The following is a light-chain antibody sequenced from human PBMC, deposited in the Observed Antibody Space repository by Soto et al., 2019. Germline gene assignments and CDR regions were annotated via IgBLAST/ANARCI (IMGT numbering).Light chain of an antibody. CDR3: GADHGSGNNFVLV. J-gene: IGLJ2*01. V-gene: IGLV9-49*01. Sequence: QSVLTQPPSASASMGDSVTLTCTLSSGYSNDKVDWYQQRPGKGPRFVMRVGTGGIEGSKGDGIPDRFSVLGSGLNRYLTIKNIQEEDESDFHCGADHGSGNNFVLVFGGGTKLTVL. CDR2: VGTGGIEG. CDR1: SGYSNDK.